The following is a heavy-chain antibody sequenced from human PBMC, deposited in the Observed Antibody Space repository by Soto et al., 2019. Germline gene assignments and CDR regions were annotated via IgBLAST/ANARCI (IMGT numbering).Heavy chain of an antibody. CDR1: GFSISSGYY. Sequence: SETLSLTCAVAGFSISSGYYWGFIRRPPGKGLEWIGSIYRSGSTYYNPSLKSRVTISVDTSKNQFSLQVSSVTAADTAVYYCARLDWSSPCDYWGQGTLVTGSS. CDR2: IYRSGST. CDR3: ARLDWSSPCDY. J-gene: IGHJ4*02. V-gene: IGHV4-38-2*01. D-gene: IGHD2-8*02.